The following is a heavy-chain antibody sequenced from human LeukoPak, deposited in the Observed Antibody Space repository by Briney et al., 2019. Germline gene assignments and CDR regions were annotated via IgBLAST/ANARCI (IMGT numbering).Heavy chain of an antibody. Sequence: GGSLRLSCAGSAFTFSSYAMSWVRQAPGKGLEWVSFINPDGSTTNYADSVKGRFTISRDNAKNALYLQMNSLRAEDTAVYYCAKDLHYGSADYWGQGTLVTVSS. CDR2: INPDGSTT. D-gene: IGHD3-10*01. CDR3: AKDLHYGSADY. J-gene: IGHJ4*02. V-gene: IGHV3-74*01. CDR1: AFTFSSYA.